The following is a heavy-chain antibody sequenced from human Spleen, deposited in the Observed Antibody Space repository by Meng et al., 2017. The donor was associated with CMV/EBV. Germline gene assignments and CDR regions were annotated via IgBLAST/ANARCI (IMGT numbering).Heavy chain of an antibody. CDR2: TYYSDRT. CDR3: AVGGTGVASVH. D-gene: IGHD4-23*01. J-gene: IGHJ1*01. V-gene: IGHV4-39*07. Sequence: SETLSLTCSVSGASISSSSYYWGWIRQPPGKGLEWIGSTYYSDRTYYNPSLKSRVTISVDPSKNQFSLRLNSATAADTAVYYCAVGGTGVASVHWGRGIRVTVSS. CDR1: GASISSSSYY.